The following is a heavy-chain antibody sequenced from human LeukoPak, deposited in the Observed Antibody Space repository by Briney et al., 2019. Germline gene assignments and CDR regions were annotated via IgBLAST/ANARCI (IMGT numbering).Heavy chain of an antibody. CDR2: IYSGGST. CDR1: GFTVSSYY. V-gene: IGHV3-66*02. CDR3: ARGGGYYWFDP. J-gene: IGHJ5*02. Sequence: GGSLSLSCAASGFTVSSYYMSWVRRAPGKGLEWVSVIYSGGSTYYADSVKGRFTISRDNSKNTLYLQMNSLRAEDTAVYYCARGGGYYWFDPWGQGTLVTVSS. D-gene: IGHD2-15*01.